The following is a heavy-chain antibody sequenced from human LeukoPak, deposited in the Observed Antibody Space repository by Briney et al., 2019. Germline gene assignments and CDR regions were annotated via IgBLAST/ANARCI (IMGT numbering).Heavy chain of an antibody. V-gene: IGHV1-8*01. CDR1: GHTFTSYD. Sequence: ASVKVSCKASGHTFTSYDINWVRQATGQGLEWMGWMNPNSGNTGYAQKFQGRVTMTRNTSISTAYMELSSLRSEDTAVYYCASVVGATPTSYYYYGMDVWGQGTTVTVSS. D-gene: IGHD1-26*01. CDR2: MNPNSGNT. CDR3: ASVVGATPTSYYYYGMDV. J-gene: IGHJ6*02.